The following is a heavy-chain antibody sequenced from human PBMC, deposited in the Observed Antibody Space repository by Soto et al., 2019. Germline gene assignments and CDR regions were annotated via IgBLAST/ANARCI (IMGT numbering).Heavy chain of an antibody. D-gene: IGHD3-3*01. V-gene: IGHV3-23*01. CDR1: GFTFSSYA. CDR2: ISGDGSNK. Sequence: GGSLRLSCAASGFTFSSYAMSWVRQAPGKGLEWVSAISGDGSNKYYADSVKGRFTISRDNSKNTLYLQMNSLRAEDTAVYYCARDPDESVRFLEWLLFVSNYYGMDVWGQGTTVTVSS. CDR3: ARDPDESVRFLEWLLFVSNYYGMDV. J-gene: IGHJ6*02.